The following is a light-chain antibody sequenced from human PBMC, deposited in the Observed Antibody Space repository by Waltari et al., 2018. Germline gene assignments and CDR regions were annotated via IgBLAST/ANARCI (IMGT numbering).Light chain of an antibody. J-gene: IGLJ3*02. V-gene: IGLV2-14*03. CDR3: SSYTISSTLNWV. Sequence: QSALTQPASVSGSPGQSITIPCTGTSSDVGGFNFVSSYQQHPGKAPKLMIYDVSKRPSGVSNRFSGSKSGNTASLTISGLQAEDEADYYCSSYTISSTLNWVFGGGTKLTVL. CDR1: SSDVGGFNF. CDR2: DVS.